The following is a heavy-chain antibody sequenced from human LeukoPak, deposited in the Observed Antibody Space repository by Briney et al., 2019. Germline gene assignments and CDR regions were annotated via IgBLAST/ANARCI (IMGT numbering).Heavy chain of an antibody. CDR3: AKSTDSSGWYGGFDP. J-gene: IGHJ5*02. CDR1: GFTFSDYY. D-gene: IGHD6-19*01. Sequence: GGSLRLSCAASGFTFSDYYMSWIRQAPGKGLEWVSAISGSGGSTYYADSVKGRFTISRDNSKNTLYLQMNSLRAEDTAVYYCAKSTDSSGWYGGFDPWGQGTLVTVSS. V-gene: IGHV3-23*01. CDR2: ISGSGGST.